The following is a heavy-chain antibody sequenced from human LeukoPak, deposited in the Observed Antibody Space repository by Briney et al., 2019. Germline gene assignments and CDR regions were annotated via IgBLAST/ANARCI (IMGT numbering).Heavy chain of an antibody. V-gene: IGHV1-69*04. CDR3: AREAEGYTNFDI. CDR1: GYTFTGYY. D-gene: IGHD5-18*01. CDR2: IIPILGIA. Sequence: VASVKVSCKASGYTFTGYYMHWVRQAPGQGLEWMGRIIPILGIANYAQKFQGRVTITADKSTSTAYMELSSLRSEDTAVHYCAREAEGYTNFDIWGQGTMVTVSS. J-gene: IGHJ3*02.